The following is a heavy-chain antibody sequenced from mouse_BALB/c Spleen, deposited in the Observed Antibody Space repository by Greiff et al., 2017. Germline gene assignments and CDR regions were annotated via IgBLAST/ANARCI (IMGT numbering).Heavy chain of an antibody. CDR2: IDPYNGGT. J-gene: IGHJ1*01. CDR1: GYAFTSYN. V-gene: IGHV1S135*01. D-gene: IGHD1-1*01. CDR3: ARNPIYYYGGRYFDV. Sequence: VQLQQSGPELVKPGASVKVSCKASGYAFTSYNMYWVKQSHGKSLEWIGYIDPYNGGTSYNQKFKGKATLTVDKSSSTAYMHLNSLTSEDSAVYYCARNPIYYYGGRYFDVWGAGTTVTVSS.